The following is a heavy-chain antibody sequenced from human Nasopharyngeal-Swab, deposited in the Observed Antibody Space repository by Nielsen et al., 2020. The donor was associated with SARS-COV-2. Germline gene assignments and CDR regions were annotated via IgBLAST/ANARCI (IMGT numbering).Heavy chain of an antibody. Sequence: GESLKISCAASGFTFSSYGMHWVRQAPGKGLEWVAVIWYDGSNKYYADSVKGRFTISRDNSKNTLYLQMNTLRAEDTAVYYCAKDGRYYASGSHPFDYWGQGTLVTVSS. J-gene: IGHJ4*02. D-gene: IGHD3-10*01. CDR2: IWYDGSNK. V-gene: IGHV3-33*06. CDR3: AKDGRYYASGSHPFDY. CDR1: GFTFSSYG.